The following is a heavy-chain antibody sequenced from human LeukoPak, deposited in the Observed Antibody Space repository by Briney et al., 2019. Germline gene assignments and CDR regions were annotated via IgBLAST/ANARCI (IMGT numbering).Heavy chain of an antibody. J-gene: IGHJ5*02. CDR2: IKEDGSEK. Sequence: GGSLRLSCAASGFTFSGDWTSSVRQAPGKGLEWVAHIKEDGSEKYYVDSVKGRFTISRDNAKNSLYLQMNSLRAEDAAVYYCAKGAMRFAPWGQGTLVTVSS. CDR3: AKGAMRFAP. CDR1: GFTFSGDW. V-gene: IGHV3-7*05.